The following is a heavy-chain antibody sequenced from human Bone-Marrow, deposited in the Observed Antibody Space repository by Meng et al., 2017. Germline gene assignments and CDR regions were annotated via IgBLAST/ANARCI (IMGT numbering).Heavy chain of an antibody. CDR3: ARGPTKMAHDFDY. Sequence: QGLLQPSGAGLFKPSGSLSPTSLGSGWGFSDYSWGWIRQPPGKGLEWIGEINHSGSTNYNPSLEGRATISVDTSQNNLSLELSSVTAADSAVYYCARGPTKMAHDFDYWGQGTLVTVSS. CDR1: GWGFSDYS. CDR2: INHSGST. V-gene: IGHV4-34*01. D-gene: IGHD5-24*01. J-gene: IGHJ4*02.